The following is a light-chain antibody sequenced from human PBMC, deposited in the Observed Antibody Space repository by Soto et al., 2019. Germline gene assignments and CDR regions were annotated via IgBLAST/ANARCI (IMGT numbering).Light chain of an antibody. CDR3: SSYTSSNLL. V-gene: IGLV2-14*01. J-gene: IGLJ7*01. CDR2: AVT. CDR1: RSDVGASNS. Sequence: QSVLTQPASVSGSPGQSITISCTGSRSDVGASNSVSWYQQHPGKVPKLIIYAVTIRPSGISNRFSGSKSGNTASLAISGLQAEDEADYYCSSYTSSNLLFGGGTQLTVL.